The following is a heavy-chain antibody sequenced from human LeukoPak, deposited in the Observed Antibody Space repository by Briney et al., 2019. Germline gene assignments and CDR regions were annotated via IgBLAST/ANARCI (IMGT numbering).Heavy chain of an antibody. V-gene: IGHV3-23*01. J-gene: IGHJ4*02. CDR3: ASPLGTTGTTTGY. Sequence: GGSLRLSCAASGFTFSISAMSWVRQAQGKRLEWVSGISGSVVSTYYADSVKGRFTISRDNSKNTLYLQMNSLRAEDTAVYYCASPLGTTGTTTGYWGQGTLVTVSS. CDR1: GFTFSISA. D-gene: IGHD1-1*01. CDR2: ISGSVVST.